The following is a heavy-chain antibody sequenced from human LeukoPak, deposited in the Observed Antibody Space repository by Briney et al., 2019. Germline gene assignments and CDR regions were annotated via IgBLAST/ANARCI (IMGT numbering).Heavy chain of an antibody. J-gene: IGHJ5*02. D-gene: IGHD5-24*01. V-gene: IGHV6-1*01. Sequence: NWVRQSPSRGLEWLGRTYYRSKWYNDYAVSVKSRITINPDTSKNQFSLQLNSVTPEDTAVYYCARDQMGFDPWGQGILVAVSS. CDR2: TYYRSKWYN. CDR3: ARDQMGFDP.